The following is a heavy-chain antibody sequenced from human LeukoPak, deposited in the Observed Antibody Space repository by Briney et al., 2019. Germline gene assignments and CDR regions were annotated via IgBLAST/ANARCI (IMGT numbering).Heavy chain of an antibody. V-gene: IGHV3-23*01. J-gene: IGHJ3*02. CDR1: GFTFSSYA. Sequence: GSERLSCAASGFTFSSYAMSWVRQAPGKGLEWVSGISGSGGSTHYADSVKDRHAISPDNSKNTLYLQMNSLRAEDTAVYYCAKETVVVVAATPVTFDIWGQGTIATVSS. CDR3: AKETVVVVAATPVTFDI. CDR2: ISGSGGST. D-gene: IGHD2-15*01.